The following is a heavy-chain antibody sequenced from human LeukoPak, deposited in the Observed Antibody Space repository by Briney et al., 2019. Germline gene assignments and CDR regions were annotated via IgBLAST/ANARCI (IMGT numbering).Heavy chain of an antibody. CDR3: ARGPRRPNSSSSGGWFNP. Sequence: SETLSLTCAVYGGSFSGYYWSWIRQPPGKGLEWIGEINHSGSTNYNPSLKSRVTVSVDTSKNQFSLKLSSVTAADTAVYYCARGPRRPNSSSSGGWFNPWGQGTLVTVSS. CDR1: GGSFSGYY. CDR2: INHSGST. V-gene: IGHV4-34*01. D-gene: IGHD6-13*01. J-gene: IGHJ5*02.